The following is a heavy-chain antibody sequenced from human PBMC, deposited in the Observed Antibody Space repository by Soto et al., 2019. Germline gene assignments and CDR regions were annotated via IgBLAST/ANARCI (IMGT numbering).Heavy chain of an antibody. J-gene: IGHJ6*03. V-gene: IGHV3-21*01. CDR3: VRPPNLPMTTEIYYYYYMDV. Sequence: PGGSLRLSCAASGFTFSSYSMNWVRQAPGKGLEWVSSISSSSSYIYYADSVKGRFTISRDNAKNSLYLQMNSLRAEDTAVYYCVRPPNLPMTTEIYYYYYMDVWGKGTTVTVSS. D-gene: IGHD4-4*01. CDR2: ISSSSSYI. CDR1: GFTFSSYS.